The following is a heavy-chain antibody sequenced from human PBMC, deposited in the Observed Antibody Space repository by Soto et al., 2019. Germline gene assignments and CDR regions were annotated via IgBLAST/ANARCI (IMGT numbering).Heavy chain of an antibody. Sequence: QLVPSGAEVKKPGASVRVSCKTSGPTFIAYYIHWVRQAPGQGLEWMGWIDPKSGGTTYEQKFLGRVTMTRDTSINTAYIDLNRLTTDDTAVYYCARVSVDVPEWGQGTLITVSS. V-gene: IGHV1-2*02. CDR2: IDPKSGGT. CDR3: ARVSVDVPE. J-gene: IGHJ4*02. D-gene: IGHD5-12*01. CDR1: GPTFIAYY.